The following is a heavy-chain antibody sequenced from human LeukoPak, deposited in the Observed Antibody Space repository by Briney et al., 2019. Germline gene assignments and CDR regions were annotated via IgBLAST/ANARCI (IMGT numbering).Heavy chain of an antibody. CDR2: IYSGGGT. D-gene: IGHD2-2*02. CDR1: GFTVSSNY. Sequence: QTGGSLGLSCAASGFTVSSNYMSWVRQAPGKGLEWVSVIYSGGGTYYADSVKGRFTISRDNSKNTLYLQMNSLRAEDTAVYYCAKAIVVVPAAIGGLDYWGQGTLVTVSS. CDR3: AKAIVVVPAAIGGLDY. J-gene: IGHJ4*02. V-gene: IGHV3-66*01.